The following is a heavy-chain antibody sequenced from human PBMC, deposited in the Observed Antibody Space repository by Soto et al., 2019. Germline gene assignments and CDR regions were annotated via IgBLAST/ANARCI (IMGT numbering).Heavy chain of an antibody. CDR1: RYRFPSYW. Sequence: ESLKFYCKGSRYRFPSYWIRRVRQMPGKGLQLMGLIYPGDSDTSYSPSFQGQVTISADKSISTAYLQWSRLKASDTDMYYCARQRGYCSRTSCSTAHYYGMDVWGQGTTATVSS. CDR2: IYPGDSDT. J-gene: IGHJ6*02. V-gene: IGHV5-51*01. D-gene: IGHD2-2*01. CDR3: ARQRGYCSRTSCSTAHYYGMDV.